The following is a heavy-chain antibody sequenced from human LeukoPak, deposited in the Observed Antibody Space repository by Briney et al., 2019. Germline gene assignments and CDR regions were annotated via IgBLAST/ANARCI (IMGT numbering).Heavy chain of an antibody. CDR3: ARDPQRPSFWSGSYWFDP. Sequence: SETLSLTCTVSGGSISSSSYYWGWIRQPPGKGLEWIGSIYYSGSTYYNPSLKSRVTISVDTSKNQFSLKLSSVTAADTAVYYCARDPQRPSFWSGSYWFDPWGQGTLVTVSS. CDR2: IYYSGST. CDR1: GGSISSSSYY. V-gene: IGHV4-39*07. J-gene: IGHJ5*02. D-gene: IGHD3-3*01.